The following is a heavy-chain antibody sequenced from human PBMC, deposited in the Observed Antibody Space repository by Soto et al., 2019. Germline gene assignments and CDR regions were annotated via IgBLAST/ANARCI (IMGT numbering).Heavy chain of an antibody. D-gene: IGHD2-2*01. CDR1: GFTFSSYG. J-gene: IGHJ6*03. Sequence: QVQLVESGGGVVQPGRSLRLSCAASGFTFSSYGMHWVRQAPGKGLEWVAVIWYDGSNKYYADSVKGRFTISRDNSKNTLYLQMNSLRAEDTAVYYCARHEIEDCSSTSCYYPTRHYYYYYYMDVWGKGTTVTVSS. CDR3: ARHEIEDCSSTSCYYPTRHYYYYYYMDV. CDR2: IWYDGSNK. V-gene: IGHV3-33*01.